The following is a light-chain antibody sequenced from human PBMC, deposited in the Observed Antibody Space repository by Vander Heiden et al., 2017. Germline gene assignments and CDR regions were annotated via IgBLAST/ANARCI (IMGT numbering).Light chain of an antibody. CDR2: GNN. Sequence: QSVLTQPPSLSGAPGQRVTIPCPGSSSNIGAGYDVHWYQQLPGTAPKLLVHGNNNRPSGVPDRFSGSKSGTSASLAITGLQAEDEADYYCQSYDSSLSGWVFGGGTKLTVL. CDR1: SSNIGAGYD. CDR3: QSYDSSLSGWV. V-gene: IGLV1-40*01. J-gene: IGLJ3*02.